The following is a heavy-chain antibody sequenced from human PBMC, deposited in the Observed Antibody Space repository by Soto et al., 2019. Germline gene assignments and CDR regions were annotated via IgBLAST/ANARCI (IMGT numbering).Heavy chain of an antibody. CDR3: ARSTIMITFGGVIVNWFDP. J-gene: IGHJ5*02. CDR2: IYYNGST. D-gene: IGHD3-16*02. V-gene: IGHV4-59*12. CDR1: GDSISAYS. Sequence: PSETLSLTCTVSGDSISAYSWSWVRQPPGKGLEWIGYIYYNGSTYYNPSLKSRVTISVDTSKNQFSLKLSSVTAADTAVYYCARSTIMITFGGVIVNWFDPWGQGTLVTVSS.